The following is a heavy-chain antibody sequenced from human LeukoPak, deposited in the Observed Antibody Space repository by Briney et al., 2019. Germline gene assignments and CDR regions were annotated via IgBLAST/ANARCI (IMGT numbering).Heavy chain of an antibody. V-gene: IGHV3-23*01. CDR2: ISGSGNGP. Sequence: GGSLRLSCAASGLIFNNFAMSWVGQAPGKGLEWVSAISGSGNGPYYADSVRGRFTISRDNSKNTLYLQLNSLRADDTAVYYCATERGDFFDYWGQGTLVTVSS. CDR1: GLIFNNFA. D-gene: IGHD5-24*01. CDR3: ATERGDFFDY. J-gene: IGHJ4*02.